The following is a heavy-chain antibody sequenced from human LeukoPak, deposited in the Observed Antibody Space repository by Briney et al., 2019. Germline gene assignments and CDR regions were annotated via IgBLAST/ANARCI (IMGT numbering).Heavy chain of an antibody. CDR1: GFTFDDYA. Sequence: GGSLRLSCAASGFTFDDYAMHWVRQAPGKGLEWVSGISWNSGSIGYGDSVKGRFTISRDNAKNSLYLQMNSLRAEDTAVYYCASRVVPAAAFDYWGQGTLVTVSS. CDR3: ASRVVPAAAFDY. J-gene: IGHJ4*02. D-gene: IGHD2-2*01. CDR2: ISWNSGSI. V-gene: IGHV3-9*01.